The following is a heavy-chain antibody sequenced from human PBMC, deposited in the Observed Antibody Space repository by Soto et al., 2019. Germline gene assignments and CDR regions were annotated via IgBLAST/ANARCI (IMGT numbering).Heavy chain of an antibody. D-gene: IGHD2-2*01. CDR2: ISAYNGNT. Sequence: SGQVSCKASGYTFPSYGISWVRQAPGQGLEWMGWISAYNGNTNYAQKLQGRVTMTTDTSTSTAYMELRSLRSDDTAVYYCARDIVVVPAAIPYYYYGMDVWGQGTTVTVSS. J-gene: IGHJ6*02. CDR1: GYTFPSYG. CDR3: ARDIVVVPAAIPYYYYGMDV. V-gene: IGHV1-18*04.